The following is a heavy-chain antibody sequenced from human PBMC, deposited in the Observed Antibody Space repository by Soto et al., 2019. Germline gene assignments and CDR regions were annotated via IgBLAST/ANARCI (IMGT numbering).Heavy chain of an antibody. V-gene: IGHV4-39*01. CDR1: GGSISRTTYY. CDR2: IYYSGST. J-gene: IGHJ4*02. CDR3: ARRRGSVYGSGVGQERNDN. D-gene: IGHD3-10*01. Sequence: SETLSLTCSVSGGSISRTTYYWGWVRQPPGKGLEWIGSIYYSGSTYYNPSLKSRVTISVDTSKNQFSLKLSSVTAADTAVYYCARRRGSVYGSGVGQERNDNWGRGTLVTVSS.